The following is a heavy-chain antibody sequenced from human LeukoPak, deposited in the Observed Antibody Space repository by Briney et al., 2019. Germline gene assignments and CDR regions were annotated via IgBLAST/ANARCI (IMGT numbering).Heavy chain of an antibody. V-gene: IGHV3-74*01. J-gene: IGHJ4*02. Sequence: GGSLRLSCAASGFTFSSYWIHWVRQAPGKGLVWVSRINSDGSVTRYADSVRGRFTISRDNAKNTLYLQLNSLGAEDTAVYYCARGATQQLAFDYRGQGTLVTVSS. CDR2: INSDGSVT. CDR1: GFTFSSYW. D-gene: IGHD6-13*01. CDR3: ARGATQQLAFDY.